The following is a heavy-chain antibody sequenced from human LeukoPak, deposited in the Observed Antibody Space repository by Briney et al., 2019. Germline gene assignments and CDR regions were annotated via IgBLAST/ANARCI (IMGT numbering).Heavy chain of an antibody. CDR3: ARVTSSYGSWLSWFDP. V-gene: IGHV1-18*01. J-gene: IGHJ5*02. D-gene: IGHD5-18*01. CDR1: GYTLTSYG. CDR2: ISAYNGNT. Sequence: ASVKVSCKASGYTLTSYGISWVRQAPGQGLEWMGWISAYNGNTRYAQKLQGRVTMTTDSSTSTAYMELRSLRSDDTAGYYCARVTSSYGSWLSWFDPWGQGTLVTVSS.